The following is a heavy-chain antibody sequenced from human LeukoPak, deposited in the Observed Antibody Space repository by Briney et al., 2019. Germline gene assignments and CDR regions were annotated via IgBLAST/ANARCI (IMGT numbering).Heavy chain of an antibody. CDR2: IYYGGST. D-gene: IGHD2-2*02. CDR1: GGSISTSNYC. Sequence: PSETLSLTCTVSGGSISTSNYCWGWIRQPPGKGLEWIGTIYYGGSTYYTPSLKSRVTISVDSSKNQFSLKVSSVTAADTAVYYCARQPADILNWFDPWGQGTLATVSS. CDR3: ARQPADILNWFDP. V-gene: IGHV4-39*01. J-gene: IGHJ5*02.